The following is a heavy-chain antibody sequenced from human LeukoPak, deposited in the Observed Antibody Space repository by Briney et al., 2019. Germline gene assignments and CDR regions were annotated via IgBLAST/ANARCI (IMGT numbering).Heavy chain of an antibody. V-gene: IGHV3-21*01. J-gene: IGHJ4*02. CDR2: ISYLSSHI. D-gene: IGHD3-16*01. CDR3: GRAFPPLRTSSAGDL. CDR1: GLTFSEYD. Sequence: PGGSLRLSCSASGLTFSEYDMNWFRQAPGKGLEWVSSISYLSSHIYYGDSVKGRFSISRDNAKNSLYLQINTLGAEDTAIYYGGRAFPPLRTSSAGDLWGQGILVTVSS.